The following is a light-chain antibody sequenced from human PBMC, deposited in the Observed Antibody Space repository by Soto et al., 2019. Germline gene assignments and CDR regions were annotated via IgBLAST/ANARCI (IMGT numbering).Light chain of an antibody. CDR1: QDIGNY. CDR3: QHYYNLPLT. CDR2: DAS. V-gene: IGKV1-33*01. Sequence: DIQMTQSPSSLSTSVGNRVTITCQASQDIGNYLNWYQQKPGKAPKLLIYDASNLETGVPSRFSGGGSGTDFTFTISSLQPEDIATYYGQHYYNLPLTFGGGTKVEIK. J-gene: IGKJ4*01.